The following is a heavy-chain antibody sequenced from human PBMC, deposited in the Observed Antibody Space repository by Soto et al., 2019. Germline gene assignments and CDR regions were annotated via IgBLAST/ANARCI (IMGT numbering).Heavy chain of an antibody. J-gene: IGHJ6*02. D-gene: IGHD6-13*01. CDR1: GGSVSSGSYY. CDR3: ARDRVSYSSSWLQCYYYGMDV. CDR2: IYYSGST. Sequence: SETLSLTCTVSGGSVSSGSYYWSWIRQPPGKGLEWIGYIYYSGSTNYNPSLKSRVTISVDTSKNQFSLKLSSVTAADTAVYYCARDRVSYSSSWLQCYYYGMDVWGQGTTVTVSS. V-gene: IGHV4-61*01.